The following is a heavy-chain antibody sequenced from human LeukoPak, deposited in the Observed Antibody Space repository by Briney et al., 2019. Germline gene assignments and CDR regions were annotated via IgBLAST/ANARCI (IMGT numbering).Heavy chain of an antibody. D-gene: IGHD3-22*01. V-gene: IGHV3-23*01. J-gene: IGHJ4*02. CDR2: ISGSGSST. CDR1: RFSFISYA. Sequence: GGSLRLSCAASRFSFISYAISWVRQAPGRGPEWVSAISGSGSSTYYADSVTGRFTISRNNAKNTLFLQMNSLRAEDTAVYYCVKAGGTFGYYYDSSGSFDFWGQGTLVTVSS. CDR3: VKAGGTFGYYYDSSGSFDF.